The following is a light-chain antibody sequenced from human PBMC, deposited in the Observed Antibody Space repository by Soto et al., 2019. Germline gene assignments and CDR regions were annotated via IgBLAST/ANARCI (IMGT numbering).Light chain of an antibody. CDR2: AAS. J-gene: IGKJ2*01. Sequence: DIQMTQSPSSLSASVGDRVTITCRASQSISSYLNWYQHKPWKDPKLLIYAASSLQRGVPSSFNGSGSGTDFTLAISSLQPEDVATYYCLQSYSTTNNTCGQATKGEIK. V-gene: IGKV1-39*01. CDR3: LQSYSTTNNT. CDR1: QSISSY.